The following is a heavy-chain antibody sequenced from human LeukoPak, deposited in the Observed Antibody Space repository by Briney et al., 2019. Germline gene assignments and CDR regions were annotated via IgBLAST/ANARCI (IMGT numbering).Heavy chain of an antibody. CDR3: AREVVADYYYYMDV. D-gene: IGHD2-15*01. Sequence: PSETLSLTCTVSGGSISSYYWSWIRQPPGKGLEWIGYIYYSGSNNYNPSLKSRVTISVDTSKNQFSLKLSSVTAADTAVYYCAREVVADYYYYMDVWGKGTTVTISS. J-gene: IGHJ6*03. CDR1: GGSISSYY. CDR2: IYYSGSN. V-gene: IGHV4-59*01.